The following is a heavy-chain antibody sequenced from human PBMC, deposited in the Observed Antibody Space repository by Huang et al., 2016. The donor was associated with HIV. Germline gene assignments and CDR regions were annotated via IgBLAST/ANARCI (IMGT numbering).Heavy chain of an antibody. CDR2: IYPDDSDT. D-gene: IGHD5-18*01. V-gene: IGHV5-51*01. CDR3: ARLDTARNYYYYGLDV. Sequence: RQMPGKGLEWMGIIYPDDSDTRYSPSFQGQVSISADKSISTAYLQWSGLKASDTAMYYCARLDTARNYYYYGLDVWGQGTSVIVSS. J-gene: IGHJ6*02.